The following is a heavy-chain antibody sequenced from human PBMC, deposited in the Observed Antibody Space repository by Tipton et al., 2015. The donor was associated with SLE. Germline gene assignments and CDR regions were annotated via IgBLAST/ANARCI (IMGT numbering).Heavy chain of an antibody. D-gene: IGHD6-13*01. V-gene: IGHV4-59*11. CDR1: GGSISSHY. Sequence: TLSLTCTVSGGSISSHYWSWIRQPPGKGLEWIGYIYYGGSTNYNPSLKSRVTISVDTSKNQFSLKLSSVTAADTAVYYCARVQQLHAFDIWGQGTMVTVSS. CDR2: IYYGGST. CDR3: ARVQQLHAFDI. J-gene: IGHJ3*02.